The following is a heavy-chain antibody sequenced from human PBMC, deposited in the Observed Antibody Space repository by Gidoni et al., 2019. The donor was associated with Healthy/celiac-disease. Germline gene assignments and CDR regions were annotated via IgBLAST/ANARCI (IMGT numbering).Heavy chain of an antibody. V-gene: IGHV1-69*01. CDR2: IIPIFGTA. D-gene: IGHD6-19*01. J-gene: IGHJ6*02. Sequence: VKVSCKASRGTFSSYAISWVRQAPGQGLEWMGGIIPIFGTANYAQKFQGRVTITADESTSTAYMELSSLRSEDTAVYYCARDSGSGWDGDYYGMDVWGQGTMVTVSS. CDR3: ARDSGSGWDGDYYGMDV. CDR1: RGTFSSYA.